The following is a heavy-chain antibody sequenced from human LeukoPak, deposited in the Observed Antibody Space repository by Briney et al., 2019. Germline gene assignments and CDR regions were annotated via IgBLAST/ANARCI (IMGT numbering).Heavy chain of an antibody. V-gene: IGHV4-39*07. Sequence: SSETLSLTCTVSGGSISSSSYYWGWIRQPPGKGLEWIGSIYYSGSTYYNPSLKSRVTISVDTSKNQFSLKLSSVTAADTAVYYCARDGGWELFDYWGQGTLVTVSS. J-gene: IGHJ4*02. D-gene: IGHD1-26*01. CDR2: IYYSGST. CDR1: GGSISSSSYY. CDR3: ARDGGWELFDY.